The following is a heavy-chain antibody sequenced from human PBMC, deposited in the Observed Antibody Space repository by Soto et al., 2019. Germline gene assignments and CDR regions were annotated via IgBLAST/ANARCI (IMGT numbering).Heavy chain of an antibody. V-gene: IGHV5-51*01. D-gene: IGHD2-2*02. CDR3: ARHVKTGIVVVPAAIGGMDV. J-gene: IGHJ6*02. CDR1: GYIFTDHC. CDR2: ICPGYSNI. Sequence: PGESLKISCKGSGYIFTDHCIVWVRQMAGKGLEWVGIICPGYSNIIYSPSVQGQVTISADKSISTAYLQWSSLKASDTAMYYCARHVKTGIVVVPAAIGGMDVWGQGTTVTVSS.